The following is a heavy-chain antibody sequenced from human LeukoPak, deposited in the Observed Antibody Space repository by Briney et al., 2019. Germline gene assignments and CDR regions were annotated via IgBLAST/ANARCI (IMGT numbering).Heavy chain of an antibody. J-gene: IGHJ3*02. CDR2: IYPGDSDT. CDR1: GYSFTSYW. CDR3: ARHDMAPQLDCSGGSCHETPSAFDI. V-gene: IGHV5-51*01. D-gene: IGHD2-15*01. Sequence: GESLKISCKGSGYSFTSYWIGWVRQMPGKGLEWMGIIYPGDSDTRYSPSFQGQVTISADKSISTAYLQWSSLKASDTAMYYCARHDMAPQLDCSGGSCHETPSAFDIWGQGTMVTVSS.